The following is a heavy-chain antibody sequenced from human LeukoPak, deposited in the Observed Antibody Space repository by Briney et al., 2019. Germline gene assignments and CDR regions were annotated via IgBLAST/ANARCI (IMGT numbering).Heavy chain of an antibody. V-gene: IGHV4-30-2*06. D-gene: IGHD4-11*01. Sequence: PSQTLSLTCTVSSGSIMNTDLYWSWIRQSPGKGLEWIGYIYHSTNTYYNPSLNSRVTMSVDSSKNQFSLRLTSVTAADTAVYYCAGGIGTTVRGYFDFWGQGTQVTVSS. J-gene: IGHJ4*02. CDR2: IYHSTNT. CDR3: AGGIGTTVRGYFDF. CDR1: SGSIMNTDLY.